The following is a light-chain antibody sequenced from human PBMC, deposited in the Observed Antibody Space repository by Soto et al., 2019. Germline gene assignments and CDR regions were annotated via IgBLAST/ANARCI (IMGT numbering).Light chain of an antibody. V-gene: IGKV3-20*01. Sequence: EIVLTQSPGTLSLSPGERATLSCRASQSVSSSYLAWYQQKPGQAPRLLIYGASSRATGSPDRLRGSRSGTDFTLTISRLEPEDFAVYYCQQYGSSPPYTFGQGTKLEIK. CDR1: QSVSSSY. CDR2: GAS. CDR3: QQYGSSPPYT. J-gene: IGKJ2*01.